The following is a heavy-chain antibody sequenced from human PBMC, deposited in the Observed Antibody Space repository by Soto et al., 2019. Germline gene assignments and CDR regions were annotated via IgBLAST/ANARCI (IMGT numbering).Heavy chain of an antibody. V-gene: IGHV4-59*12. D-gene: IGHD3-22*01. CDR3: ARSPMIVANWFDP. CDR1: GDSISSYY. J-gene: IGHJ5*02. Sequence: PSETLALTCTVSGDSISSYYWSWIRQPPGKGLEWIGFIYYSGSTNYNPSLNSRVTISVDTSKHQFALKLSSVTAADTAVYYCARSPMIVANWFDPWGQGTLVTVS. CDR2: IYYSGST.